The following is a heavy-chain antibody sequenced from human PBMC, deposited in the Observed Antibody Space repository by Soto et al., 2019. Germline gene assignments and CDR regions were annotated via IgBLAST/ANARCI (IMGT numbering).Heavy chain of an antibody. CDR1: GGTFSSYT. V-gene: IGHV1-69*08. J-gene: IGHJ4*02. CDR2: IIPILGIA. CDR3: ARDYRYGYSSGGNFDY. D-gene: IGHD6-19*01. Sequence: QVQLVQSGAEVKKPGSSVKVSCKASGGTFSSYTISWVRQAPGQGLEWMGRIIPILGIANYAQKFQGRVTITADKSTSTAYMELSSLRSEDTAVYYCARDYRYGYSSGGNFDYWGQGTLVTVSS.